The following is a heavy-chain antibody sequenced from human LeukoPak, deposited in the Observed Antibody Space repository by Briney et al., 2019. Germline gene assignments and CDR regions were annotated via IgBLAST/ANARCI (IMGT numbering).Heavy chain of an antibody. J-gene: IGHJ4*02. CDR2: IYSTGGTSGST. D-gene: IGHD2-2*01. V-gene: IGHV4-4*08. Sequence: SETLSLTCTVSGGSISSYYWSWIRQPPGMGLEWIGYIYSTGGTSGSTNYNPSLKSRVTISVDTSKNQFSLKLSSVTAADTAVYYCAREIVVVPAAYDYWGQGTLVTVSS. CDR3: AREIVVVPAAYDY. CDR1: GGSISSYY.